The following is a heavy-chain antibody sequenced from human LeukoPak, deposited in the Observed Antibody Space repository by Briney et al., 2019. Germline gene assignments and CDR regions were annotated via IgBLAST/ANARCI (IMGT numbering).Heavy chain of an antibody. D-gene: IGHD3-16*01. V-gene: IGHV3-7*01. CDR3: ARGPVGGVSYNYYHGMDV. J-gene: IGHJ6*02. CDR1: GFTFSSYW. Sequence: GGSLRLSCAASGFTFSSYWMSWVRQAPGKGLEWVANIKQDGNEKYYVDSVRGRFTVSRDNAKNSLYLQMNSLRVEDTAVYYCARGPVGGVSYNYYHGMDVWGPGTTVTVSS. CDR2: IKQDGNEK.